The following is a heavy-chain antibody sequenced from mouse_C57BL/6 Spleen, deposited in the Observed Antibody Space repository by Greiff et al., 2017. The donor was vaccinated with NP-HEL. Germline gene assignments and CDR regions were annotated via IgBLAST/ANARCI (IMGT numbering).Heavy chain of an antibody. CDR2: IDPEDGET. V-gene: IGHV14-2*01. Sequence: EVQLQQSGAELVKPGASVKLSCTASGFNIKDYYMHWVKQRTEQGLEWIGRIDPEDGETKYAPKFQGKATITADTSSNTAYLQLSSLTSEDTAVYYCARRIASITTVVAHWYFDVWGTGTTVTVSS. D-gene: IGHD1-1*01. CDR3: ARRIASITTVVAHWYFDV. CDR1: GFNIKDYY. J-gene: IGHJ1*03.